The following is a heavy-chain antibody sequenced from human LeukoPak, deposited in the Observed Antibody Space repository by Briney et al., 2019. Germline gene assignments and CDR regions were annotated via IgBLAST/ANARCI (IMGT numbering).Heavy chain of an antibody. CDR1: GYVFTAYY. Sequence: ASVKLSCKTSGYVFTAYYIHWVRQAPGQGLEWLGFVKPDTGATNSAQQLQGRVSMTSDASVTTAYMELSGLTSDDTALYFCAQERPTLLTRIRGIATAPDHWGQGTLVTVSS. CDR2: VKPDTGAT. J-gene: IGHJ5*02. D-gene: IGHD3-10*01. CDR3: AQERPTLLTRIRGIATAPDH. V-gene: IGHV1-2*02.